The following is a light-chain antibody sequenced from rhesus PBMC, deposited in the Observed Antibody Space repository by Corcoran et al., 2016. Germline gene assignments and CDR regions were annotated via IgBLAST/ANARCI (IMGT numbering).Light chain of an antibody. V-gene: IGKV1-94*01. CDR2: AAS. CDR3: QQSYNTPYN. Sequence: QMTQSPSSLSASIGDRLTVTCRASQGINRELSWYQQKPGNAPTLLISAASNLQTGVSSRFSCSGSGTDFTLTISSLQPEDVATYYCQQSYNTPYNFGQGTKVEIK. CDR1: QGINRE. J-gene: IGKJ2*01.